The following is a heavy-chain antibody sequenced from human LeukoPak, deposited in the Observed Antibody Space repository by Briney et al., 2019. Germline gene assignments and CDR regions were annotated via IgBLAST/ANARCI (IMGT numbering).Heavy chain of an antibody. V-gene: IGHV4-59*12. Sequence: SETLSLTCTVSGGSISSYYWSWIRQPPGKGLEWIGYIYYSGSTNYNPSLKSRLTISVDTSKNQFSLKLSSVTAADTAVYYCARDYGAMDRGYCSGGSCYGGSNWFDPWGQGTLVTVSS. CDR2: IYYSGST. D-gene: IGHD2-15*01. J-gene: IGHJ5*02. CDR1: GGSISSYY. CDR3: ARDYGAMDRGYCSGGSCYGGSNWFDP.